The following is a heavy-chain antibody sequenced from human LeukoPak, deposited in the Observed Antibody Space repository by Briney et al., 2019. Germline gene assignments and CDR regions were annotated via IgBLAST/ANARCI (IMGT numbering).Heavy chain of an antibody. J-gene: IGHJ4*02. CDR3: VKEATTVTHFDH. CDR1: GFTFSSYG. CDR2: IRYDGSNK. V-gene: IGHV3-30*02. D-gene: IGHD4-11*01. Sequence: GGSLRLFCAASGFTFSSYGMLWVRQAPGKGLEWVAFIRYDGSNKYYADFVKGRFTISRDNSKKMLYLQMNSLTVEDTAVYYCVKEATTVTHFDHWGQGTLVTVSS.